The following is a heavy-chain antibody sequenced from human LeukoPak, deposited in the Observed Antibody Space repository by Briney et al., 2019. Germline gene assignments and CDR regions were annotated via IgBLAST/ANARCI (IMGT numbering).Heavy chain of an antibody. CDR3: ARTSDSGSYLDYYFDY. D-gene: IGHD1-26*01. CDR1: GYTFTSYD. V-gene: IGHV1-8*01. Sequence: ASVKVSCKASGYTFTSYDINWVRRATGQGLEWMGWMNPNSGNTGYAQKFQGRVTMTRNTSISTAYMELSSLRSEDTAVYYCARTSDSGSYLDYYFDYWGQGTLVTVS. CDR2: MNPNSGNT. J-gene: IGHJ4*02.